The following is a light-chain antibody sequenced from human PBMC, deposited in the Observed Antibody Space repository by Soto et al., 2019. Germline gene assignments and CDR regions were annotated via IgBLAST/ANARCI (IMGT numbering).Light chain of an antibody. J-gene: IGKJ1*01. CDR1: QSVSSSY. CDR2: GAS. CDR3: LQYGSSVWT. V-gene: IGKV3-20*01. Sequence: EIVLTQSAGTLSLSPGERATLSCSASQSVSSSYLAWYQQKPGQAPRLLIYGASSRATGIPDRFSGSGSGTDFTLTIPRLEPEDFAVYYCLQYGSSVWTFGQGTKVDIK.